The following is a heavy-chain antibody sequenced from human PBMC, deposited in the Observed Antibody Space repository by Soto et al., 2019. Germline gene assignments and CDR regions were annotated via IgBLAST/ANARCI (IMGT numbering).Heavy chain of an antibody. CDR2: IWYDGSNK. CDR3: GRDPYGGSRYYLAT. V-gene: IGHV3-33*01. D-gene: IGHD1-26*01. Sequence: QVQLVESGGSVVQPGKSLRLSCAASGFSFSNYAMHWVRQAPGKGLEWVAVIWYDGSNKYYADSVKGRFTISKDNSQTSVYLQLISLRAQATAVYSCGRDPYGGSRYYLATWGREPWSPCPQ. J-gene: IGHJ4*02. CDR1: GFSFSNYA.